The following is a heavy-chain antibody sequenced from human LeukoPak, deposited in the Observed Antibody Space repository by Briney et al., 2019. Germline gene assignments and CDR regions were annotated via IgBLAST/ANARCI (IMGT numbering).Heavy chain of an antibody. J-gene: IGHJ4*02. D-gene: IGHD5-12*01. V-gene: IGHV3-66*01. CDR1: GFTVSNNH. CDR2: FYSGGNT. Sequence: PGGSLRLSCAASGFTVSNNHMNWVRQAPGKGLEWVSVFYSGGNTYYADSVKGRFNISGDNSKNTLYLQMNSLRAEDTAVYYCARFGGYSGFDWGQGTLVTVSS. CDR3: ARFGGYSGFD.